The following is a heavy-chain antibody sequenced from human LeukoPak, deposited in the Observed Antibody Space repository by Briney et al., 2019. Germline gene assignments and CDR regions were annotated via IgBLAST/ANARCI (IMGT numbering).Heavy chain of an antibody. Sequence: NTSQTLSLTCTVSGGSISSGGHYWSWIRQHPGKGLEWIGYIYHSGSTYYNPSLRSRVTISVDRSKNQFSLKLSSVTAADTAVYYCARDSYGSGMDVWGQGTTVTVSS. CDR3: ARDSYGSGMDV. CDR1: GGSISSGGHY. V-gene: IGHV4-30-2*01. J-gene: IGHJ6*02. D-gene: IGHD5-18*01. CDR2: IYHSGST.